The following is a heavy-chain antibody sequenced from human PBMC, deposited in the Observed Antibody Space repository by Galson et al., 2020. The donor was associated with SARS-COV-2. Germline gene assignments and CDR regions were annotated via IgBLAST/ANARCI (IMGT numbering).Heavy chain of an antibody. CDR1: GFSVSSSY. Sequence: GESLKISCAVSGFSVSSSYMSWVRQAPGKGLECVSIIYSGGSTFYADSVKGRFTISRDDSKNTLYLQMNSLRAEDTGVYYCTREPSDWMPDYSDSWGQGTLVTVSS. CDR3: TREPSDWMPDYSDS. J-gene: IGHJ4*02. V-gene: IGHV3-66*01. CDR2: IYSGGST. D-gene: IGHD6-19*01.